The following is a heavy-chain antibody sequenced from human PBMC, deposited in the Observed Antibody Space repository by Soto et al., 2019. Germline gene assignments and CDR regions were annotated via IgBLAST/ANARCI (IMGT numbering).Heavy chain of an antibody. Sequence: GGSLRLSCAASGFTFSSYAMSWVRQAPGKGLEWVSAISGSGGSTYYADSVKGRFTISRDNSKNTLYLQMNSLRAEDTAVYYCAKDRVYAPHTLYYYYGMDVWGQGTTVTVSS. J-gene: IGHJ6*02. D-gene: IGHD2-8*01. CDR1: GFTFSSYA. V-gene: IGHV3-23*01. CDR2: ISGSGGST. CDR3: AKDRVYAPHTLYYYYGMDV.